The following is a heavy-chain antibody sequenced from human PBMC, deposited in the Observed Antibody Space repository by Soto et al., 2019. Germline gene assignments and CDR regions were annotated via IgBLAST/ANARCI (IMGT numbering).Heavy chain of an antibody. D-gene: IGHD1-26*01. CDR2: IYSNGDT. CDR3: VISLTKEPYYFDY. Sequence: PGGSLRLSCTASGFTVNNHYMNWVRQAPGKGLEWVPLIYSNGDTNYADPVKDRITLFRDTPKNTLYLQMSSLRAEDTSVYYCVISLTKEPYYFDYWGPGILVTVSS. CDR1: GFTVNNHY. J-gene: IGHJ4*02. V-gene: IGHV3-66*01.